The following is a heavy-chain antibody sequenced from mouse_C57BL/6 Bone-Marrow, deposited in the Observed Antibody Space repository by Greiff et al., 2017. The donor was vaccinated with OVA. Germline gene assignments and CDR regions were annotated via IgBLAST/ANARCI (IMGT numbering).Heavy chain of an antibody. CDR1: GFTFSSYA. Sequence: EVKVVESGGGLVKPGGSLKLSCAASGFTFSSYAMSWVRQTPEKRLEWVATISDGGSYTYYPDNVKGRFTISRDNAKNNLYLQMSHLKSEDTAMYYCARDPYGDYWGQGTTLTVSS. CDR3: ARDPYGDY. D-gene: IGHD1-1*01. CDR2: ISDGGSYT. V-gene: IGHV5-4*01. J-gene: IGHJ2*01.